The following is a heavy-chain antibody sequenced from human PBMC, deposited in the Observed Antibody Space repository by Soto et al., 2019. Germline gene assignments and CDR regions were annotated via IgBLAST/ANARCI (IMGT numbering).Heavy chain of an antibody. CDR3: ANDYYDSSGYYRRTRTHDAFDI. J-gene: IGHJ3*02. Sequence: GGSLRLSCAASGFTFSSYAMSWVRQAPGKGLEWVSAISGSGGSTYYADSVKGRFTISRDNSKNTLYLQMNSLRAEDTAVYYCANDYYDSSGYYRRTRTHDAFDIWGQGTMVTVSS. CDR1: GFTFSSYA. CDR2: ISGSGGST. D-gene: IGHD3-22*01. V-gene: IGHV3-23*01.